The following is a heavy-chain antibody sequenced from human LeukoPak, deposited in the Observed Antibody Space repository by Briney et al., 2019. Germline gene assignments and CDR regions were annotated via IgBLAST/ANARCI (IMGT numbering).Heavy chain of an antibody. J-gene: IGHJ4*02. Sequence: ASVKVSCKASGYTFTSYDINWVRQATGQGLEWMGWMNPNSGNTGYAQKFQGRVTMTRNTSISTAYMELSSLRSEDTAVYYCARGGYDILTGYFSFFDFWGQGTLVTVSS. D-gene: IGHD3-9*01. CDR1: GYTFTSYD. CDR2: MNPNSGNT. V-gene: IGHV1-8*01. CDR3: ARGGYDILTGYFSFFDF.